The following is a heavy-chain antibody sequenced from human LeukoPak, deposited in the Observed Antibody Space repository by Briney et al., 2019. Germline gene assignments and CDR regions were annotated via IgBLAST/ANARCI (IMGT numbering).Heavy chain of an antibody. D-gene: IGHD5-12*01. CDR2: IYYNGST. Sequence: SETLSLTCTVSGGSVTRGSYYWSWIRQPPGKGLEWIGYIYYNGSTNYNPSLKSRATISLDTSKNQFSLKLRSVTAADTAVYYCARDGSPYNWNDSWGQGTLVTVSS. V-gene: IGHV4-61*01. CDR3: ARDGSPYNWNDS. J-gene: IGHJ5*01. CDR1: GGSVTRGSYY.